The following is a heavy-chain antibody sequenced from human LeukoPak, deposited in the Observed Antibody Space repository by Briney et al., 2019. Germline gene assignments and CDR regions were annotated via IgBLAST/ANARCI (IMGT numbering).Heavy chain of an antibody. D-gene: IGHD1-26*01. CDR1: GGSISSSSYY. CDR3: ARDGNLHHNWFDP. Sequence: SETLSLTCTVSGGSISSSSYYWGWIRQPPGKGLEWIGSIYYSGSTYYNPSLKSRVTISVDTSKNQFSLKLSSATAVDTAVYYCARDGNLHHNWFDPWGQGTLVTVSS. V-gene: IGHV4-39*07. J-gene: IGHJ5*02. CDR2: IYYSGST.